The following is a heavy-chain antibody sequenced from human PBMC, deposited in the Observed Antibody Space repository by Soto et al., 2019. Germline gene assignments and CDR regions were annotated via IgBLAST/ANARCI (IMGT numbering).Heavy chain of an antibody. D-gene: IGHD2-2*01. J-gene: IGHJ3*02. CDR1: GYTFASYY. CDR3: AREALTRRAFDI. CDR2: INPSGGST. V-gene: IGHV1-46*01. Sequence: AASVKVSCKASGYTFASYYMHWVRQAPGQGLEWMGIINPSGGSTSYAQKFQGRVTMTRDTSTSTVYMELSSLRSEDTAVYYCAREALTRRAFDIWGQGTMVTVSS.